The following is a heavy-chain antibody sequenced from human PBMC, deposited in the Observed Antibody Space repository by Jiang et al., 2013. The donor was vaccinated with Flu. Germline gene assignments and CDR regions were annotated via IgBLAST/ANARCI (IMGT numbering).Heavy chain of an antibody. V-gene: IGHV4-39*01. CDR1: GGSISSSSYY. J-gene: IGHJ6*02. Sequence: GSGLVKPSETLSLTCTVSGGSISSSSYYWGWIRQPPGKGLEWIGSIYYSGSTYYNPSLKSRVTISVGTSKNQFSLKLSSVTAADTAVYYCVKEEQWLPQGNYYYYYGMDVWGQGTTVTVSS. D-gene: IGHD6-19*01. CDR3: VKEEQWLPQGNYYYYYGMDV. CDR2: IYYSGST.